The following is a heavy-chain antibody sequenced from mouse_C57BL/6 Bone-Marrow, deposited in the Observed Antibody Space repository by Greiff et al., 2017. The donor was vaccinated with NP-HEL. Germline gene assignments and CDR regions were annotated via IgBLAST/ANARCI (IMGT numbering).Heavy chain of an antibody. D-gene: IGHD1-1*01. CDR2: IHPSDSDT. J-gene: IGHJ1*03. Sequence: QVQLQQPGAELVKPGASVKVSCKASGYTFTSYWIHWVKQRPGQGLEWIGRIHPSDSDTNYNQKFKGKAKLTVDKASSTAYMQLSSLTSADSAVYYCAMPALLRWGYFDVWGTGTTVTVSA. V-gene: IGHV1-74*01. CDR3: AMPALLRWGYFDV. CDR1: GYTFTSYW.